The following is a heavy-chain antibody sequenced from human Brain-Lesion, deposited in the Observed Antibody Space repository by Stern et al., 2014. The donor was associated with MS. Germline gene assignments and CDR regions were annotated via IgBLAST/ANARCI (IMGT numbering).Heavy chain of an antibody. CDR1: GFTFGSCA. CDR3: AKDRQYLTYFFDH. Sequence: VQLVESGGGVVQPGRPLRLSCVASGFTFGSCAMHWVRQAPGKGLEWVAAVSYDGSNKYYADSVKGRFTISRDNSQNTLYMQMSSLRPEDTAVYYCAKDRQYLTYFFDHWGQGSLVTVSS. D-gene: IGHD2/OR15-2a*01. CDR2: VSYDGSNK. J-gene: IGHJ5*02. V-gene: IGHV3-30*18.